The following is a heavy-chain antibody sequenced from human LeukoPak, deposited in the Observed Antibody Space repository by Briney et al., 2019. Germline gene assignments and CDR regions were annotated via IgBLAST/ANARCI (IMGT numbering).Heavy chain of an antibody. Sequence: PGGSLRLSCAACGFTFRSYSMNWVRQAPGKGLEWVSSINSRGNDKYYAESVKGRFTISRDNAKNSLYLQMNNLRVEDTAVYYCAREGSIVPHQDLDCWGQGSLVTVSS. CDR1: GFTFRSYS. D-gene: IGHD2-21*01. J-gene: IGHJ4*02. V-gene: IGHV3-21*01. CDR2: INSRGNDK. CDR3: AREGSIVPHQDLDC.